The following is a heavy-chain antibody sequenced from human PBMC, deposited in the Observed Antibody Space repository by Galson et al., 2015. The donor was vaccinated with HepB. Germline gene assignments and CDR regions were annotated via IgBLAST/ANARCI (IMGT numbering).Heavy chain of an antibody. Sequence: SLRLSCAASGFTFSSYWMNWVRQAPGKGLEWVSSISSSSSYIYYADSVKGRFTISRDNAKNSLYLQMNSLRAEDTAVYYCARDGSLWVVTAIPNWFDPWGQGTLVTVSS. J-gene: IGHJ5*02. D-gene: IGHD2-21*02. CDR3: ARDGSLWVVTAIPNWFDP. V-gene: IGHV3-21*01. CDR1: GFTFSSYW. CDR2: ISSSSSYI.